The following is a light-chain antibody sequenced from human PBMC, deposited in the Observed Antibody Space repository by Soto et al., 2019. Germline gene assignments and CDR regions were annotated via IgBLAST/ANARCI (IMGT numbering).Light chain of an antibody. Sequence: DIQMTQSPSSLSASVGDRVTITCRASQSISSYLNWYQQKPGKAPKLLIYAASSLQSGVPSRFSGGVSGTDFTLTISSLQPEDFATYYCQQSYSTPTFGQGTKLEIK. V-gene: IGKV1-39*01. CDR1: QSISSY. CDR2: AAS. J-gene: IGKJ2*01. CDR3: QQSYSTPT.